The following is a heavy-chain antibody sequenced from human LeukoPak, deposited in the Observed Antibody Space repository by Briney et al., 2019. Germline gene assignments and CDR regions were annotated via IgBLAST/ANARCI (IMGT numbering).Heavy chain of an antibody. CDR1: GGSISSYY. CDR3: ARDLSSSWSVNWFDP. Sequence: PSETLSLTCTVSGGSISSYYWSWIRQPPGKGLEWIGYIYYSGSTNYNPSFKSRVTMSVDTSKNQFSLKLSSVTAADTAVYYCARDLSSSWSVNWFDPWGQGTLVTVSS. J-gene: IGHJ5*02. CDR2: IYYSGST. D-gene: IGHD6-13*01. V-gene: IGHV4-59*12.